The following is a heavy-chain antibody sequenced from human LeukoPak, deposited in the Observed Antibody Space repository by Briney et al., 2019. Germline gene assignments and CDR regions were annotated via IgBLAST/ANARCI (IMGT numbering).Heavy chain of an antibody. D-gene: IGHD3-22*01. V-gene: IGHV1-46*01. J-gene: IGHJ3*02. Sequence: ASVKLSCKASGYSFTSYYMHWVRQARGQGLEWMGMINPSVGSTSYAQKFLGRVTMTRDMSTTTVYMELSSLRYEDTAVYYCARGHFYDSSSGYHDTFDMWGQGPMVTVSS. CDR2: INPSVGST. CDR3: ARGHFYDSSSGYHDTFDM. CDR1: GYSFTSYY.